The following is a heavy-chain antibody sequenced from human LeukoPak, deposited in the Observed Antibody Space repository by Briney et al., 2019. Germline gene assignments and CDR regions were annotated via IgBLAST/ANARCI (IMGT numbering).Heavy chain of an antibody. CDR1: LGTSSSYA. J-gene: IGHJ4*02. CDR2: IIPILGIA. CDR3: ARCGYYDSSGSNTYYFDY. V-gene: IGHV1-69*04. D-gene: IGHD3-22*01. Sequence: SSVNVSCKASLGTSSSYAISSVRQAPGQGLESMGRIIPILGIANYAQKFQGRVTIPGDKSTSTAYMELSSLRSEDTAVYYCARCGYYDSSGSNTYYFDYWGQGTLVTVSS.